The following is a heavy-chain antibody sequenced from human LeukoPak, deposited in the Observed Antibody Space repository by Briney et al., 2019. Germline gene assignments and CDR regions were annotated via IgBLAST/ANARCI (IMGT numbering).Heavy chain of an antibody. D-gene: IGHD3-22*01. Sequence: PSQTLSLTCTASGASFNSDDQYWNWIRRSPGKGLEWIGSIHPSGMLYNNPSLESRVTMSRDTSKNQFSLNLNSATAADTAVYFCSRGLDSRKLGYWGQGILVTVSS. CDR1: GASFNSDDQY. J-gene: IGHJ4*02. CDR2: IHPSGML. V-gene: IGHV4-31*03. CDR3: SRGLDSRKLGY.